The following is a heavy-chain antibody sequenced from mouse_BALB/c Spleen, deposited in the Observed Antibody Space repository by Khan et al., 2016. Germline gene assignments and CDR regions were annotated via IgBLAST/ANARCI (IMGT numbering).Heavy chain of an antibody. D-gene: IGHD1-1*01. CDR3: ARRDGSSYVYAMDY. CDR1: GDSITSGY. Sequence: EVQLQESGPSLVKPSQTLSLTCSVTGDSITSGYWNWIRKFPGNKLEYMGYISYSGSTYYNPSLKSRISITRDTSKNQYYLQLNSVTTEDTATYYCARRDGSSYVYAMDYWGQGTSVTVSS. CDR2: ISYSGST. J-gene: IGHJ4*01. V-gene: IGHV3-8*02.